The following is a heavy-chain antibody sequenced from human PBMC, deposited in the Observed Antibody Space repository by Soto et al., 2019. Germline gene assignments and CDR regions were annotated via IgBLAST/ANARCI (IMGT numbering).Heavy chain of an antibody. CDR2: ISYDGSNK. V-gene: IGHV3-30*18. Sequence: PEGSLRLSCAASGFTFSSYGMHWVRQAPGKGLEWVAVISYDGSNKYYADSVKGRFTISRDNSKNTLYLQMNSLRAEDTAVYYCAKDGIYYYYGMDVWGQGTKVTVS. J-gene: IGHJ6*02. CDR1: GFTFSSYG. CDR3: AKDGIYYYYGMDV.